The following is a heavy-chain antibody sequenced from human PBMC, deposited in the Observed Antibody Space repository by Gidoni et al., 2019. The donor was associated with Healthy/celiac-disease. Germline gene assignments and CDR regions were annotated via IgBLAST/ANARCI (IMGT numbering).Heavy chain of an antibody. CDR2: IRSKANSYAT. J-gene: IGHJ6*02. D-gene: IGHD4-17*01. CDR1: GFTFIGSA. Sequence: EVQLVESGGGLVQPGGSLNLSCAASGFTFIGSAMHWVRQASGKGLEWVGRIRSKANSYATAYAASVKGRFTISRDDSKNTAYLQMNSLKTEDTAVYYCTRLARTTVEGLRVYYYYGMDVWGQGTTVTVSS. V-gene: IGHV3-73*02. CDR3: TRLARTTVEGLRVYYYYGMDV.